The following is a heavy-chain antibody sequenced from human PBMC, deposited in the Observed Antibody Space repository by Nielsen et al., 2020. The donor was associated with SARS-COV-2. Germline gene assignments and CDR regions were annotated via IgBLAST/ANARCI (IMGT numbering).Heavy chain of an antibody. CDR3: SKATTLES. J-gene: IGHJ4*02. CDR1: VFIFISYA. Sequence: GCSLRLSFASSVFIFISYAMSWVRQAPGKGLEWVANIKFDESETNYVDSVKGRFTISRDNTKNSLFLQMNSLRAEDSALYYCSKATTLESWGQGTLVIVSS. V-gene: IGHV3-7*01. D-gene: IGHD1-1*01. CDR2: IKFDESET.